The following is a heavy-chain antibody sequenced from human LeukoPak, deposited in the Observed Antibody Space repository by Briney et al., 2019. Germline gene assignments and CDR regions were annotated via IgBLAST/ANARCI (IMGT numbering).Heavy chain of an antibody. D-gene: IGHD6-13*01. CDR1: GGSISSSSYY. J-gene: IGHJ3*02. CDR3: ARARIAAPKSRAFDI. V-gene: IGHV4-39*07. Sequence: SETLSLTCTVSGGSISSSSYYWGWIRQPPGKGLEWIGSIYYSGSTYYNPSLKSRVTISVDTSKNQFSLKLSSVTAADTAVYYCARARIAAPKSRAFDIWGQGTMVTVSS. CDR2: IYYSGST.